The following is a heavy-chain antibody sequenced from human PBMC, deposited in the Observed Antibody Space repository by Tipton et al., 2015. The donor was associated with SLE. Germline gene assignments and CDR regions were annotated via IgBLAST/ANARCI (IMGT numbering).Heavy chain of an antibody. Sequence: TLSLTCIVSNGSISRSRSYWGWVRQPPGKGLGWVGSKYYSGNTDYNPSLRSRVTISVDTSKNQFSLRLSSVTAADTAIYYCARTKSWDDDAFDIWGQGTMVTVSS. V-gene: IGHV4-39*01. CDR2: KYYSGNT. D-gene: IGHD1-26*01. J-gene: IGHJ3*02. CDR1: NGSISRSRSY. CDR3: ARTKSWDDDAFDI.